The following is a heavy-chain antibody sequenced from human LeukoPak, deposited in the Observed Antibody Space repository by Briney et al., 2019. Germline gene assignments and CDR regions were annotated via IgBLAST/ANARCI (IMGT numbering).Heavy chain of an antibody. J-gene: IGHJ5*02. CDR1: GFTFHDYA. CDR2: ISWNSGNI. D-gene: IGHD2-15*01. V-gene: IGHV3-9*01. CDR3: ARRVCSGGSCAFDP. Sequence: GGSLRLSCAASGFTFHDYAMHWVRQAPGKGLEWVSGISWNSGNIGYVDSVKGRFIISRDNAKNSLYLQMNSLRAEDTAVYYCARRVCSGGSCAFDPWGQGTLVTVSS.